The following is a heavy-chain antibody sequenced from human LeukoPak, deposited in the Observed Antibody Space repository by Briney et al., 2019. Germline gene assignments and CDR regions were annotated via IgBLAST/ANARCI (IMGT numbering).Heavy chain of an antibody. CDR1: GFTFSSYG. Sequence: PGGSLRLSCAASGFTFSSYGMHWVRQAPGKGLEWVANIKQDGSEKYYVESVKGRFTISRDNAKNSLYLQMNSLTVDDTAVYYCARYDSDTGTTDFWGQGTLVTVSS. V-gene: IGHV3-7*01. D-gene: IGHD1-7*01. J-gene: IGHJ4*02. CDR2: IKQDGSEK. CDR3: ARYDSDTGTTDF.